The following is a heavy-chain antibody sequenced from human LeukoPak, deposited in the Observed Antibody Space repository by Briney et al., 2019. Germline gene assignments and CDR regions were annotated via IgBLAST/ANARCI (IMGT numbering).Heavy chain of an antibody. CDR1: GFTFSTYI. CDR2: IDGASSVT. Sequence: GGSLRLSCAASGFTFSTYIMNWVRQPPGKGLEWVSTIDGASSVTYYTDSVKGRFTISRDNSKNTLYLQMNSLRAEDTALYYCAMYGCATSGCYRNFHLWGQGTLVTVSS. V-gene: IGHV3-23*01. D-gene: IGHD6-19*01. J-gene: IGHJ1*01. CDR3: AMYGCATSGCYRNFHL.